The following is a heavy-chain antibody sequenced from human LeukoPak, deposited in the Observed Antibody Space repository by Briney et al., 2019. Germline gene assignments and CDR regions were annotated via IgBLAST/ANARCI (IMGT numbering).Heavy chain of an antibody. CDR2: IADDLT. D-gene: IGHD2/OR15-2a*01. J-gene: IGHJ4*02. CDR1: GFSVSDHY. Sequence: GGSLRLSCVVSGFSVSDHYMSWVRQAPGKGLQWLSVIADDLTYYEDSVKGRFTISRDRFQNTLYLQMNSLRAEDTAAYYCARGAMSTFARFDSWGQGTLVSVSS. CDR3: ARGAMSTFARFDS. V-gene: IGHV3-53*01.